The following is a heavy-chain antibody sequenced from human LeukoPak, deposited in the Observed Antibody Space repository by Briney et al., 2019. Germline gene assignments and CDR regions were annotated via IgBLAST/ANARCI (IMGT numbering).Heavy chain of an antibody. D-gene: IGHD3-10*01. J-gene: IGHJ4*02. Sequence: PSETLSLTCTVSDGSISSYYWSWIRQPPGKGLEWIGYIYTSGSTNYNPSLKSRVTISVDTSKNQFSLKLSSVTAADTAVYYCARHGFGSGSYYDYWGQGTLVTVSS. CDR3: ARHGFGSGSYYDY. V-gene: IGHV4-4*09. CDR1: DGSISSYY. CDR2: IYTSGST.